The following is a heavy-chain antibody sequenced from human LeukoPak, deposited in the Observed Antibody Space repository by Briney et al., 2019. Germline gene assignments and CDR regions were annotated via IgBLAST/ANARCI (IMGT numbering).Heavy chain of an antibody. CDR1: GYTFTGYY. V-gene: IGHV1-2*02. CDR3: ARAVGYYDSSGYYSRWFDP. J-gene: IGHJ5*02. D-gene: IGHD3-22*01. Sequence: ASVKVSCKASGYTFTGYYMHWVRQAPGQGLEWMGWINPNSGGTNYAQKFQGRVTITRNTSISTAYMELSSLRSEDTAVYYCARAVGYYDSSGYYSRWFDPWGQGTLVTVSS. CDR2: INPNSGGT.